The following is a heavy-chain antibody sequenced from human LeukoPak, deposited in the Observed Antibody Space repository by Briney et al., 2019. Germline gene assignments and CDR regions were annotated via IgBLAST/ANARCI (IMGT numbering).Heavy chain of an antibody. CDR2: IYSGGST. Sequence: GSLRLSCAASGFTVISNYMGWVRQAPGEGLEWVSVIYSGGSTQYADSVEGRFTISRDNSKQSLYLQMDSLRAEDTAVYYCARSHSSSWLYYFEYWGQGTLVTVSS. J-gene: IGHJ4*02. CDR1: GFTVISNY. V-gene: IGHV3-66*01. D-gene: IGHD6-13*01. CDR3: ARSHSSSWLYYFEY.